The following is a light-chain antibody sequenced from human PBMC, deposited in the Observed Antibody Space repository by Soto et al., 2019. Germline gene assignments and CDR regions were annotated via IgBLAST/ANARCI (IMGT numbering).Light chain of an antibody. CDR1: QSVSTW. J-gene: IGKJ4*01. Sequence: RRIHNPSSPSASLGDRATITCRASQSVSTWLAWYQQKPGKAPRLLIFKASTLESGVPSRFRGSGSGTEFTLTINILQPDDVVTYYCQESTSHPITSAGGTKVDIK. CDR3: QESTSHPIT. V-gene: IGKV1-5*03. CDR2: KAS.